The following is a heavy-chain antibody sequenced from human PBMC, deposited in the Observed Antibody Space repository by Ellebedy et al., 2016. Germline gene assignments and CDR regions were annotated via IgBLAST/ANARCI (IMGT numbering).Heavy chain of an antibody. Sequence: ASVKVSCXASGYTFTGYYMHWVRQAPGQGLEWMGWINPNSGGTNYAQKFQGRVTMTRDTSISTAYMELSSLRSEDTAVYYCARRWMIVGGSVYYYMDVWGKGTTVTVSS. V-gene: IGHV1-2*02. J-gene: IGHJ6*03. CDR2: INPNSGGT. D-gene: IGHD3-22*01. CDR1: GYTFTGYY. CDR3: ARRWMIVGGSVYYYMDV.